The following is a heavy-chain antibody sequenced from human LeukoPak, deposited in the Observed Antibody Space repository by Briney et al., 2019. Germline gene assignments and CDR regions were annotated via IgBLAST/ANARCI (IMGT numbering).Heavy chain of an antibody. CDR2: ISSRSSYI. D-gene: IGHD5-18*01. J-gene: IGHJ6*03. CDR3: ARARGSYGSAGRYYYYYYMDV. V-gene: IGHV3-21*01. CDR1: GFTFSSYR. Sequence: GGSLRLSCAASGFTFSSYRMNWVRQAPGKGLEWVSSISSRSSYIYYADSLKGRFTISRDNAKNSLYLNIHSLRAEDTAVYYCARARGSYGSAGRYYYYYYMDVWGKGTTVTISS.